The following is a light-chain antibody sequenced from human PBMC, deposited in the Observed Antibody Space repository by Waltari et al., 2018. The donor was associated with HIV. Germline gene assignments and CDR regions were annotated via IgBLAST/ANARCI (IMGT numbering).Light chain of an antibody. J-gene: IGLJ3*02. CDR3: QVWDRPSDQWV. CDR1: NIGNQG. Sequence: YVLTPPPSVSVAPGAMARLTCGGNNIGNQGVHWYQLSSGQAPLLVIFDNVDRPSRITERFSGSISGFTATLAISRVEPGDEAVYYCQVWDRPSDQWVFGGGTTLIV. V-gene: IGLV3-21*01. CDR2: DNV.